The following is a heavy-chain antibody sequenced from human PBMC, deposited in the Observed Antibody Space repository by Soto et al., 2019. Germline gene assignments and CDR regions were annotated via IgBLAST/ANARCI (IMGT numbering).Heavy chain of an antibody. D-gene: IGHD6-19*01. CDR3: ERSSGIAVAGYYFDY. J-gene: IGHJ4*02. CDR1: GGTLGGFG. Sequence: LQTPRVRSSVAGGTLGGFGGSWLRPPPGKGLEWIGYIYYSGSTNYNPSLKSRVTISVDTSKNQFSLKLSSVTAADTAVYYCERSSGIAVAGYYFDYWGQGTLVTVSS. V-gene: IGHV4-59*01. CDR2: IYYSGST.